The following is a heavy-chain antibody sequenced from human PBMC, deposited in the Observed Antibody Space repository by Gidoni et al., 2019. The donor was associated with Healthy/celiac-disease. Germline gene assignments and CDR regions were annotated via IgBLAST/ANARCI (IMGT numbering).Heavy chain of an antibody. CDR3: ARGGSIAAADPPGLDY. V-gene: IGHV3-21*01. D-gene: IGHD6-13*01. J-gene: IGHJ4*02. CDR2: ISSSSSYI. Sequence: EVQLVESGGGLVKPGGSLRLSCAASGFTFSSYSMNWVRQAPGKGLEWVSSISSSSSYIYYADSVKGRFTISRDNAKNSLFLQMNSLRAEDTAVYYCARGGSIAAADPPGLDYWGQGTLVTVSS. CDR1: GFTFSSYS.